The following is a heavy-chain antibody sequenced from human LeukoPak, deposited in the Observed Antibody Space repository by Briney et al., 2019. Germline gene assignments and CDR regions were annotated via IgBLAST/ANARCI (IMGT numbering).Heavy chain of an antibody. CDR2: ISANGGST. D-gene: IGHD1-26*01. J-gene: IGHJ4*02. Sequence: GGSQRLSCAASGFTISTYAMTWVRQAPGKGLEWVSSISANGGSTFCADSVKGRFAISRDPSKNTLYLQMDSLRVDDTAVYYCAKGPSDRAIDYWGQGTLVTVSS. CDR1: GFTISTYA. V-gene: IGHV3-23*01. CDR3: AKGPSDRAIDY.